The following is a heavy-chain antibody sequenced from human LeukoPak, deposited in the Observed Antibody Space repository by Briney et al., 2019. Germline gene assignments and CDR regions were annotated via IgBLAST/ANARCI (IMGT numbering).Heavy chain of an antibody. V-gene: IGHV4-61*02. CDR1: GGSISSGSYY. Sequence: PSETLSLTCTVSGGSISSGSYYWTWIRQPAGKGLEWIGRISTSGSTNYNPSLKSRVTISVDTSKNLLSLNLSSVTAADTAIYYCAISSVAVTGGVDYWGQGTLVTVSS. D-gene: IGHD6-19*01. CDR2: ISTSGST. J-gene: IGHJ4*02. CDR3: AISSVAVTGGVDY.